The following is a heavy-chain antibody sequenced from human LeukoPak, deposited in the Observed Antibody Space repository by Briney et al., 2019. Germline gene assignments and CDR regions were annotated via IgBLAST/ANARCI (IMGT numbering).Heavy chain of an antibody. J-gene: IGHJ4*02. D-gene: IGHD2-2*01. CDR2: ISSSSSYI. CDR3: ARARNGEYGPPGDY. CDR1: GFTFSSYS. Sequence: PGGSLRLSCAASGFTFSSYSMNWVRQASGKGLEWVSSISSSSSYIYYADSVKGRFTISRDNAKNSLYLQMNSLRAEDTAVYYCARARNGEYGPPGDYWGQGTLVTVSS. V-gene: IGHV3-21*01.